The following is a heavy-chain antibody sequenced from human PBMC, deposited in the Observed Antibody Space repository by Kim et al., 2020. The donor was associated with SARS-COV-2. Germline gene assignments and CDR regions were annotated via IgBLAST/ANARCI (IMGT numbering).Heavy chain of an antibody. CDR3: ASVRDTAMVYDYYYGMDV. D-gene: IGHD5-18*01. CDR1: GYSFTSYW. J-gene: IGHJ6*02. CDR2: IDPSDSYT. V-gene: IGHV5-10-1*01. Sequence: GESLKISCKGSGYSFTSYWISWVRQMPGKGLEWMGRIDPSDSYTNYSPSFQGHVTISADKSISTAYLQWSSLKASDTAMYYCASVRDTAMVYDYYYGMDVWGQGTTVTVSS.